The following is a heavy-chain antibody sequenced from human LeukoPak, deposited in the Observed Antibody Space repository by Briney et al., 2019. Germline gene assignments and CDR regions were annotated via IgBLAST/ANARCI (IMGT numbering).Heavy chain of an antibody. CDR1: GYTFTSYY. D-gene: IGHD3-10*01. V-gene: IGHV1-46*01. CDR2: INPSGGST. Sequence: GASVKVSCKASGYTFTSYYMHWVRQAPGQGLEWMGIINPSGGSTSYAQKFQGRVTMTRDMSTSTVYMELSSLRSEDTAVYYCARGGVGVVAPDSGLDYWGQGTLVTVSS. J-gene: IGHJ4*02. CDR3: ARGGVGVVAPDSGLDY.